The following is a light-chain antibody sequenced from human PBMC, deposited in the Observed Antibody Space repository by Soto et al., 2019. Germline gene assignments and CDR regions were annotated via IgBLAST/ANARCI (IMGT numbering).Light chain of an antibody. V-gene: IGKV3-11*01. CDR2: DAS. CDR1: QSVSSY. J-gene: IGKJ5*01. Sequence: EIVLTQSPATLSLSPGERATLSCRASQSVSSYLVWYQQKPGQAPRLLIFDASNSATGIPARFSGSGSGTDFTLTISSLEPEDFAVYYCQQRDNWPTFGQGTRLEIK. CDR3: QQRDNWPT.